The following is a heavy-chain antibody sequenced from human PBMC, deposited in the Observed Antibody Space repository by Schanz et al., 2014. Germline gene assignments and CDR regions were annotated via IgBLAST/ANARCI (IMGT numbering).Heavy chain of an antibody. V-gene: IGHV3-43*02. CDR3: AKDSRGSSFDMDV. D-gene: IGHD1-26*01. CDR2: IDRDGGHT. J-gene: IGHJ6*02. CDR1: GFSFSSFG. Sequence: VQLVESGGGVVQPGGSLRLSCAASGFSFSSFGMNWVRQAPGRGLEWVSLIDRDGGHTYYADSVKGRFTISRDNSKNSLYLQMNSLRTEDTALYYCAKDSRGSSFDMDVWGQGTTVTVSS.